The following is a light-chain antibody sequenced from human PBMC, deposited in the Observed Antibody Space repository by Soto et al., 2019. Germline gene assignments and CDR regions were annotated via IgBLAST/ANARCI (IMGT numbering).Light chain of an antibody. Sequence: EIVLTQSPGTLSLSPGERVTLSFRASQSVSSSYLAWYQHKPGQAPRLLIHGASSRVTGIPDRFSGSGSGTDFTLTITRLEPEDFAVYYCQQYQSLTFGGGTKVDIK. J-gene: IGKJ4*01. CDR3: QQYQSLT. V-gene: IGKV3-20*01. CDR1: QSVSSSY. CDR2: GAS.